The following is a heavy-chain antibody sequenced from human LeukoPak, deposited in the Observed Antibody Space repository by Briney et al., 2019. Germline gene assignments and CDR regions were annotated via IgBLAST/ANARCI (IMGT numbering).Heavy chain of an antibody. CDR3: ARGSKHYSDSSGFDY. J-gene: IGHJ4*02. D-gene: IGHD3-22*01. Sequence: GGSLRLSCAASGFTFSSYEMNWVRQAPGKGLEWVSYISSSGSTIYYADSVKGRFTISRDNAKNSLYLQMNSLRAEDTAVYYCARGSKHYSDSSGFDYWGQGTLVPVSS. V-gene: IGHV3-48*03. CDR1: GFTFSSYE. CDR2: ISSSGSTI.